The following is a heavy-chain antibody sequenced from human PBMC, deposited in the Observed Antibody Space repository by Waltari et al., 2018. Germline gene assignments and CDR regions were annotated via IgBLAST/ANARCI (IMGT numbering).Heavy chain of an antibody. V-gene: IGHV1-2*02. CDR2: VNPNTGET. CDR1: GYTFTGHV. D-gene: IGHD3-3*01. J-gene: IGHJ3*01. CDR3: ARVLYDFWGGYHPNDVFDF. Sequence: QVHLVQSGAEVKKPGASVTVSCTASGYTFTGHVIHWVRQAPGQGLEWVGSVNPNTGETYSAQKFEGRVTMTRDTSISTAYLDLSRLTSDDTAVYYCARVLYDFWGGYHPNDVFDFWGQGTVVIVSS.